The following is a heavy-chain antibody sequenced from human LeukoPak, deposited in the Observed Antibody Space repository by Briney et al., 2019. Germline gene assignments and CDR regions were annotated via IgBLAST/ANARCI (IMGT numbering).Heavy chain of an antibody. CDR3: AKDPPRITIFGVVIMYYFDY. Sequence: SGGSLRLSCAASGFTFSSYGMHWVRQAPGKGLGWVAVISYDGSNKYYTDSVKGRFTISRDNSKNTLYLQMNSLRAEDTAVYYCAKDPPRITIFGVVIMYYFDYWGQGTLVTVSS. V-gene: IGHV3-30*18. CDR1: GFTFSSYG. D-gene: IGHD3-3*01. CDR2: ISYDGSNK. J-gene: IGHJ4*02.